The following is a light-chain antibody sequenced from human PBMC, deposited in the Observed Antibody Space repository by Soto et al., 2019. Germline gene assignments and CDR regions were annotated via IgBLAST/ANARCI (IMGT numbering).Light chain of an antibody. Sequence: DIQMTQSPSTLSASVGDRVTITCRASQSISNFLAWYQRRPGKAPKLLIYRASGLERGVPSRFIGGGSGTEITLTINSLQPDDFSTYFCQHFYTYPITFGGGTKVEIK. CDR3: QHFYTYPIT. CDR1: QSISNF. CDR2: RAS. J-gene: IGKJ4*01. V-gene: IGKV1-5*03.